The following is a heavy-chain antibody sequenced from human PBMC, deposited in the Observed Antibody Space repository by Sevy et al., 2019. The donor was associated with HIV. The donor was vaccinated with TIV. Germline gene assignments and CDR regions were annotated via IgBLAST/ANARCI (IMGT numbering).Heavy chain of an antibody. Sequence: GGSLRLSCAASGFTFSSYWMSWVRQAPGKGLEWVVNIKQDGSEKYYVDSVKGRFTISRDNAKNSLYLQMNSLRAEDTAVYYCARRRITMIVVVTTNWFDPWGQGTLVTVSS. V-gene: IGHV3-7*01. CDR1: GFTFSSYW. CDR3: ARRRITMIVVVTTNWFDP. D-gene: IGHD3-22*01. J-gene: IGHJ5*02. CDR2: IKQDGSEK.